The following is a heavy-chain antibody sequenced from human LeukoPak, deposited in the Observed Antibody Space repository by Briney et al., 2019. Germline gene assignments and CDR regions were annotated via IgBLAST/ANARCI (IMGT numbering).Heavy chain of an antibody. Sequence: PSETLSLTCTVSGGSINSDYWSWIRQPPGKGLEWIGYIHHTGDTDYRPSLKSRVTISVDTSKTKFFLRVRSVTAADTAMYYCARVATFDLWIIYHYSMDAWGRGTTVTVSS. CDR2: IHHTGDT. CDR3: ARVATFDLWIIYHYSMDA. D-gene: IGHD3-3*01. J-gene: IGHJ6*03. V-gene: IGHV4-59*01. CDR1: GGSINSDY.